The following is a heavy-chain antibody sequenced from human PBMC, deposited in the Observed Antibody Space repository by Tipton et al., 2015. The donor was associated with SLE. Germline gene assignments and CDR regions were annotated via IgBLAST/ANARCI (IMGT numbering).Heavy chain of an antibody. D-gene: IGHD3-3*01. CDR3: AKDMSYD. J-gene: IGHJ4*02. Sequence: SLRLSCAASGFSFRSFAMTWVRQVPGGGLEWVAAISASGRSTYYAESLKGRFAVSRDNFNNTLFLEISSLRAEDTAVYYCAKDMSYDGGQGTLVTVSS. CDR2: ISASGRST. V-gene: IGHV3-23*01. CDR1: GFSFRSFA.